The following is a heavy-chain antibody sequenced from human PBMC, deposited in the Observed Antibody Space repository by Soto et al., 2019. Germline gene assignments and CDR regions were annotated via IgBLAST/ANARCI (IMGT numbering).Heavy chain of an antibody. D-gene: IGHD6-19*01. J-gene: IGHJ4*02. Sequence: EVQLLGSGGGLVQPGGSLRLSCAASGFTFSSYAISWVRQAPGKGLEWVSGISGSGVSTHYADSVKGRCTISRDNSKNTLYLQMNSLRAEDTAAYYCAKEVGYSSGYDYFDYWGQGTLVTVSS. CDR2: ISGSGVST. CDR1: GFTFSSYA. V-gene: IGHV3-23*01. CDR3: AKEVGYSSGYDYFDY.